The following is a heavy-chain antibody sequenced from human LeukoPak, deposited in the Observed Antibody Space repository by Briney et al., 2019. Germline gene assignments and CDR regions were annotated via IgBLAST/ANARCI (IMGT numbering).Heavy chain of an antibody. CDR3: ARDWPYSRGIDY. Sequence: PSETLSLTCTVSGYSISSGYYWGWIRPPPGKGLEWIGNVYHSGRTYDNPSLKSRVTISVDTSKNQFSLKLSSVTAADTAVYYCARDWPYSRGIDYWGQGTLVTVSS. CDR1: GYSISSGYY. J-gene: IGHJ4*02. D-gene: IGHD6-13*01. CDR2: VYHSGRT. V-gene: IGHV4-38-2*02.